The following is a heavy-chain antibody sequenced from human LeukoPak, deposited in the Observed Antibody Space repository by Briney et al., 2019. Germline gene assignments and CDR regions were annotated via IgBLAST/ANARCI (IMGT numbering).Heavy chain of an antibody. D-gene: IGHD1-26*01. V-gene: IGHV3-30*02. J-gene: IGHJ3*02. Sequence: PGGSLRLSCAASGFSVSAYGMHWVRQAPGKGLEWIAFIRYDGSNKYYADSVKGRLTISRDNAKNTLYLQMYSLRAEDTAVYYCVKDYTRGGSYLNDAFDIWGPGTMVAVSS. CDR3: VKDYTRGGSYLNDAFDI. CDR2: IRYDGSNK. CDR1: GFSVSAYG.